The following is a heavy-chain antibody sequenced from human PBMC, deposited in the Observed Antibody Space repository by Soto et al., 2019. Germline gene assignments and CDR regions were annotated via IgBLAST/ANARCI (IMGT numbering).Heavy chain of an antibody. CDR2: IYSGGSS. J-gene: IGHJ4*02. Sequence: EVQLVETGGGLIQPGGSLRLSCGVSGFSVSDNYMTWVRQAPGKGLEWVSIIYSGGSSFHIDSVKDRFSVSRDTSKNTVFLQMNSLRPEDTAVYYCARRVSSWWHFDLWGQGTQVTVSS. V-gene: IGHV3-53*02. D-gene: IGHD6-13*01. CDR1: GFSVSDNY. CDR3: ARRVSSWWHFDL.